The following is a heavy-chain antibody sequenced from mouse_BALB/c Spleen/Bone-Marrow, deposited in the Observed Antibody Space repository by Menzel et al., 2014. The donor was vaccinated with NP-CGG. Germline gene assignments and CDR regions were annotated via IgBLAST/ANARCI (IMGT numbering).Heavy chain of an antibody. J-gene: IGHJ3*01. CDR3: ARYDGPAWFAY. CDR2: NNPSNGRT. V-gene: IGHV1S81*02. D-gene: IGHD2-3*01. CDR1: GYTFTSYW. Sequence: VQLQQSGAELVKPGASVKLSCKASGYTFTSYWIHWVKQRPGQGLEWIGENNPSNGRTDYNEKFKSKATLTVDKSSTTAYMQLSSLTSEDSAVYYCARYDGPAWFAYWGRGTLVTVSA.